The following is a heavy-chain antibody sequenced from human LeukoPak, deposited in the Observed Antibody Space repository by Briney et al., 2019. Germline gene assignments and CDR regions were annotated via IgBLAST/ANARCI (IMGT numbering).Heavy chain of an antibody. Sequence: SETLSLTCTVSGGSISNYHWSWIRQPAGKGLEWISQIHTSGSTNYNPPLKSRVTMSIDTPENQLSLTIRSVTAADTAVYYCARRWNYGRNYYIDVWGNGATVSVSS. CDR2: IHTSGST. CDR3: ARRWNYGRNYYIDV. V-gene: IGHV4-4*07. CDR1: GGSISNYH. J-gene: IGHJ6*03. D-gene: IGHD1-7*01.